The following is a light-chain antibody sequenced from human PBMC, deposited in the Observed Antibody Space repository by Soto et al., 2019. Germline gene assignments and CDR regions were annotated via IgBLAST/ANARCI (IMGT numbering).Light chain of an antibody. CDR3: PPHTPSTTRV. CDR1: SSDVGAYDY. J-gene: IGLJ1*01. CDR2: EVS. Sequence: QSGLTQPASVSGSPGQSIAISCTGTSSDVGAYDYVSWYQQHPDKAPKLIIYEVSHRPAGVSNRFSASKYVNTATLTISGLQTGNEADYYCPPHTPSTTRVFGTGTKVTV. V-gene: IGLV2-14*03.